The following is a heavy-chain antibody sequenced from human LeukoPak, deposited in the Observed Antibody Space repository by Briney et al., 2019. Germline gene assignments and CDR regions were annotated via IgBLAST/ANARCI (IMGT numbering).Heavy chain of an antibody. V-gene: IGHV1-69*04. CDR1: GGTFSSYA. CDR3: ATRRDYYGMDV. Sequence: ASVKVSCKASGGTFSSYAFSWVRQAPGQGLEWVGRIIPILSLPKYAQKFQGRVTITADKSTSTAYMELSSLTSEDTAVYYCATRRDYYGMDVWGQGTTVTVSS. J-gene: IGHJ6*02. CDR2: IIPILSLP.